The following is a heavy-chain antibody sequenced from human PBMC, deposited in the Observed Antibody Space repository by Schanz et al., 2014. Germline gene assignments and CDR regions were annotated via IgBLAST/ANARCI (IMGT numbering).Heavy chain of an antibody. CDR3: ARKMKLGVYGGKGHDSLDI. V-gene: IGHV3-74*01. J-gene: IGHJ3*02. CDR1: GFTFSSYW. D-gene: IGHD4-17*01. Sequence: EVQLVESGGGLVQPGGSLRLSCAASGFTFSSYWMHWVRQDPGKGLVWVARINSVGSNTDYADSVTGRFTISRDNAKNTLYLQMNTLRAEDTAVYYCARKMKLGVYGGKGHDSLDIWDQGTMVTVSS. CDR2: INSVGSNT.